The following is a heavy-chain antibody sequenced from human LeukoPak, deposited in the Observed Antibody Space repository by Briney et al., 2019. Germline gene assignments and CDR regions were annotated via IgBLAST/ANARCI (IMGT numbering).Heavy chain of an antibody. D-gene: IGHD3-3*01. Sequence: SETLSLTCTVSGGSISSYYWSWIRQPPGKGLEWIGYIYYSGSTNYNPSLKSRVTISVDTSKNQFSLKLSSVTAADTAVYYCARTASVYGFWSGYLQDAFDIWGQGTMVTVSS. J-gene: IGHJ3*02. V-gene: IGHV4-59*01. CDR3: ARTASVYGFWSGYLQDAFDI. CDR1: GGSISSYY. CDR2: IYYSGST.